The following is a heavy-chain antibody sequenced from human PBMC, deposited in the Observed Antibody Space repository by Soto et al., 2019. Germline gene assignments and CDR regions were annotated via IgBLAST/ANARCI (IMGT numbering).Heavy chain of an antibody. CDR3: AREDCSGPPNLAYYYYFGMDV. CDR2: IIPIFGTA. Sequence: SVKVSCKASGGTFSSYAISWVRQAPGQGLEWMGGIIPIFGTANYAQKFQGRVTITADESTSTAYMELSSLRSEDTAVYYCAREDCSGPPNLAYYYYFGMDVWGQGTTVTVSS. D-gene: IGHD6-19*01. V-gene: IGHV1-69*13. J-gene: IGHJ6*02. CDR1: GGTFSSYA.